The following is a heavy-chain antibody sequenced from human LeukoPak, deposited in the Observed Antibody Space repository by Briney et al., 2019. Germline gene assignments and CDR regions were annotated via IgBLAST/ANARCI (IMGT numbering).Heavy chain of an antibody. D-gene: IGHD3-10*01. CDR1: GFSVSSNH. CDR3: AKSPGSGSYYPFDY. J-gene: IGHJ4*02. CDR2: IYSGGNT. V-gene: IGHV3-53*01. Sequence: PGGSLRLSCAASGFSVSSNHVSWVRQAPGKGLEWVSVIYSGGNTYYADSVKGRFTISKDNSKNTLYLQMNSLRAEDTAVYYCAKSPGSGSYYPFDYWGQGTLVTVSS.